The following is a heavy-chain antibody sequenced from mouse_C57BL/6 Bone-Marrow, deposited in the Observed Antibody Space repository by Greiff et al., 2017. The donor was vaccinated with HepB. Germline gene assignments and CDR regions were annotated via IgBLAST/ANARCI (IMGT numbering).Heavy chain of an antibody. CDR1: GYSFTGYY. J-gene: IGHJ3*01. Sequence: DVKLQESGPELVKPGASVKISCKASGYSFTGYYMNWVKQSPEKSLEWIGEINPSTGGTTYNQKFKAKATLTVDKSSSTAYMQLKSLTSEDSAVYYCAREEDDGYPYWGQGTLVTVSA. V-gene: IGHV1-42*01. CDR3: AREEDDGYPY. D-gene: IGHD2-3*01. CDR2: INPSTGGT.